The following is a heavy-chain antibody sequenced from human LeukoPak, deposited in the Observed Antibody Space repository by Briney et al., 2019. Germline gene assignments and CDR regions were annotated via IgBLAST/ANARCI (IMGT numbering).Heavy chain of an antibody. J-gene: IGHJ4*02. CDR1: GFTFSSYW. CDR3: ARGGYCSGGSCYDIFDY. V-gene: IGHV3-74*01. D-gene: IGHD2-15*01. Sequence: TGGSLRLSCAASGFTFSSYWMHWVRQAPGKGLVWVSRINSDGSSTSYADSVKGQFTISRDNAKNTLYLQMNSPRAEDTAVYYCARGGYCSGGSCYDIFDYWGQGTLVTVSS. CDR2: INSDGSST.